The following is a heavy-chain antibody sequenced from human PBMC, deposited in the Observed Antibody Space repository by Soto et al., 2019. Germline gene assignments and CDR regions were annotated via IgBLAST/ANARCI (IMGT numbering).Heavy chain of an antibody. CDR1: GGSISSGGYY. Sequence: SETLSLTCTVSGGSISSGGYYWIWIRQHPGKGLEWIGYIYYSGSTYYNPSLKSRVTISVDTSKNQFSLKLSSVTAADTAVYYCARFALVSDYYYGMDVWGQGTTVTVSS. V-gene: IGHV4-31*03. CDR3: ARFALVSDYYYGMDV. J-gene: IGHJ6*02. CDR2: IYYSGST. D-gene: IGHD2-8*02.